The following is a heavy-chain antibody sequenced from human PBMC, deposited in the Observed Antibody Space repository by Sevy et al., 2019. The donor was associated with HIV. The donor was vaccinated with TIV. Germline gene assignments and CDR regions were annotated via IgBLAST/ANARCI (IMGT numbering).Heavy chain of an antibody. Sequence: GGSLRLSCAASGFTFNSYWMSWVRQAPGKGLEWVANKKQDGSEKYYVDSVKGRLTISRDNSQNSLFLQMNTLRAEDTAVYYCAREGSPYDTYYYYYGMDVWGQGTTVTVSS. CDR2: KKQDGSEK. D-gene: IGHD5-12*01. V-gene: IGHV3-7*01. CDR3: AREGSPYDTYYYYYGMDV. J-gene: IGHJ6*02. CDR1: GFTFNSYW.